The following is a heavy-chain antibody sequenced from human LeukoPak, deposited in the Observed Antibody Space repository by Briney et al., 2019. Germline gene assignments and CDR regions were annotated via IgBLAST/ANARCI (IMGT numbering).Heavy chain of an antibody. CDR2: IYYSGST. CDR3: ARYQHPEENVVVVAATESQTFDY. CDR1: GGSISSGDYY. D-gene: IGHD2-15*01. V-gene: IGHV4-30-4*01. J-gene: IGHJ4*02. Sequence: SRTLSLTCTVSGGSISSGDYYWGWIRQPPGKGLEWIGYIYYSGSTYYNPPLRSRVTIPLETSNNQFSRMLSSVTAADTAVYYCARYQHPEENVVVVAATESQTFDYWGQGTLVTVSS.